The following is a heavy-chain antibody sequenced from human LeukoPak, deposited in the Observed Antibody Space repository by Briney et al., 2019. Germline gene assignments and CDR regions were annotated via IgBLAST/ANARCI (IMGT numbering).Heavy chain of an antibody. CDR2: INHSGRT. J-gene: IGHJ4*02. Sequence: PSETLSLTRGVHGESFSGDFWTWLRQAPGKGLEWIGEINHSGRTNYSPSLTSRVTISVDTSMNQFSLQLRSVTAADTAVYYCARGQYDSGGYHYGIRAFYFDYWGQGILVTVSS. CDR3: ARGQYDSGGYHYGIRAFYFDY. V-gene: IGHV4-34*01. D-gene: IGHD3-22*01. CDR1: GESFSGDF.